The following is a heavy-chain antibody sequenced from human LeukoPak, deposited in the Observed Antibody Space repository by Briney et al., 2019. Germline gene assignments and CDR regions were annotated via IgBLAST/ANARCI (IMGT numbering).Heavy chain of an antibody. V-gene: IGHV4-30-4*01. CDR3: ARAGGGYCSGGSCYSGYYYYGMDV. J-gene: IGHJ6*04. CDR2: IYYSGST. CDR1: GGSISSGDYY. Sequence: PSETLSLTCTVSGGSISSGDYYWSWIRQPPGKGLEWIGYIYYSGSTYYNPSLKSRVTISVDTSKNQLSLKLSSVTAADTAVYYCARAGGGYCSGGSCYSGYYYYGMDVWGKGTTVTVSS. D-gene: IGHD2-15*01.